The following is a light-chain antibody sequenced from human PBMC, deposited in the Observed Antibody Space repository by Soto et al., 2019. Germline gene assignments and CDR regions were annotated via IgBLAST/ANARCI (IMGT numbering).Light chain of an antibody. CDR3: QQRSDWPPYT. CDR1: EGVSRY. CDR2: DSS. V-gene: IGKV3-11*01. Sequence: EIVLTQSPATLSLSPGERATLSCRASEGVSRYLAWYQQKPGQPPRLLIYDSSNRAPGIPARFSGSGSGTDFTLTITSLEPEDFAVYYCQQRSDWPPYTFGGGTKVEIK. J-gene: IGKJ4*01.